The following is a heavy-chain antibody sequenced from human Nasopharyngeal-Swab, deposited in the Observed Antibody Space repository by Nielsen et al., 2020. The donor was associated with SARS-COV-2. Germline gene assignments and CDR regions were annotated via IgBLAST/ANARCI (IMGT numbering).Heavy chain of an antibody. CDR1: GFTFRTYW. D-gene: IGHD3-22*01. CDR2: VNSDASVT. CDR3: ARAYDGRLLGS. V-gene: IGHV3-74*01. J-gene: IGHJ5*02. Sequence: SCAASGFTFRTYWIHWVRQAPGKGLVWVSRVNSDASVTNYADSVKGRFTTSRDNAENTVHLQMNGLRVEDTAIYYCARAYDGRLLGSWGRGILVTVSS.